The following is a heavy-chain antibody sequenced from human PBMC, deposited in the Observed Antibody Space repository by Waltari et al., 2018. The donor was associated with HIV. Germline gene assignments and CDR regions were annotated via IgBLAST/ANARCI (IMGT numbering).Heavy chain of an antibody. D-gene: IGHD1-1*01. CDR1: GYTFTSYD. V-gene: IGHV1-8*01. Sequence: QVQLVQSGAEVKKPGASVKVSCTASGYTFTSYDINWGRQATGQGLEWMGWMNPNSGNTGYAQKFQGRVTMTRNTSTSTGYMVLSSLRSEDTAVYYCARRGTVSTGSCYFAYWGQGTRVTVSS. J-gene: IGHJ4*02. CDR2: MNPNSGNT. CDR3: ARRGTVSTGSCYFAY.